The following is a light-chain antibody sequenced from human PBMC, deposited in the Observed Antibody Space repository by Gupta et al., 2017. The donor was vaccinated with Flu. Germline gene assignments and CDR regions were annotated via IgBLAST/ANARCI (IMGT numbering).Light chain of an antibody. CDR1: NSNIGKHP. Sequence: SNSNIGKHPVNLDQNLPGTAPKVLIYTNDQRPLGGPDRFSGSRSGTSASLAISGLQSEDEAFYYCAAWDDSLNGWVFTGGTKLTVL. V-gene: IGLV1-44*01. J-gene: IGLJ3*02. CDR3: AAWDDSLNGWV. CDR2: TND.